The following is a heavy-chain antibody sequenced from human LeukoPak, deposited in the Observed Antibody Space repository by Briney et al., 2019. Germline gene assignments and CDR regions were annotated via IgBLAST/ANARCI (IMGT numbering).Heavy chain of an antibody. CDR2: IYYSGST. J-gene: IGHJ4*02. CDR1: GGSISSYY. D-gene: IGHD6-19*01. Sequence: IPSETLSLTCTVSGGSISSYYWSWIRQPPGKGLEWIGYIYYSGSTNYNPSLKSRVTISVDTSKNQFSLKLTSVTAADTAVYYYARDTSTGWKRVFDYWGQGALVTVSS. V-gene: IGHV4-59*01. CDR3: ARDTSTGWKRVFDY.